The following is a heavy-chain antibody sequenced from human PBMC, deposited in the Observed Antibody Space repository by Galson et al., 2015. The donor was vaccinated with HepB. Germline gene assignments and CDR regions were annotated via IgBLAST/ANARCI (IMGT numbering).Heavy chain of an antibody. CDR3: ARVQLWLRGRGTREDYFDY. J-gene: IGHJ4*02. CDR2: ISAYNGNT. CDR1: GYTFTSYG. D-gene: IGHD5-18*01. V-gene: IGHV1-18*01. Sequence: SVKVSCKASGYTFTSYGISWVRQAPGQGLEWMGWISAYNGNTNYAQKLQGRVTMTTDTSTSTAYMELRSLRSDDTAVYYCARVQLWLRGRGTREDYFDYWGQGTLVTVSS.